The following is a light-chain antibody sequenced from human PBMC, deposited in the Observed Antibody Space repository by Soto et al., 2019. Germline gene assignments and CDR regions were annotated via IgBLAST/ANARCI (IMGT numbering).Light chain of an antibody. CDR2: DNS. CDR1: SSNIGNNY. J-gene: IGLJ2*01. CDR3: GTWDNSLSVVV. Sequence: QSVLSQPPSVSAAPGQRVTISCSGSSSNIGNNYVSWYQQFPGTAPKLLIYDNSARPSAIPDRFSGSKSGTSATLGITGLQTGDEADYYCGTWDNSLSVVVFGGGTKVTVL. V-gene: IGLV1-51*01.